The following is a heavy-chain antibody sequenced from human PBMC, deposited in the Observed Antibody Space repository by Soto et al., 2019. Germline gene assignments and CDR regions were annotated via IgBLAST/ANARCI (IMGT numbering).Heavy chain of an antibody. D-gene: IGHD4-17*01. CDR3: ASRSGRGRVYGDASNYWYFDL. CDR1: GDSISSSNW. Sequence: QVQLQESGPGLVKPSGTLSLTCAVSGDSISSSNWWSWVRQPPGKGLEWIGEIYHSGSINYNPSLKSRVTISVDKSKNQFSLKLNSVTAADTAVDYCASRSGRGRVYGDASNYWYFDLWGRGTLVTVSS. V-gene: IGHV4-4*02. J-gene: IGHJ2*01. CDR2: IYHSGSI.